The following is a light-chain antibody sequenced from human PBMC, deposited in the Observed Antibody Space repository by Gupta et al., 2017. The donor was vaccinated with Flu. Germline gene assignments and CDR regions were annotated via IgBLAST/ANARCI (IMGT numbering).Light chain of an antibody. CDR3: QQLNSYPPFT. CDR1: QGLNNH. CDR2: AAS. Sequence: DLQLTQSPSFLSASVGDRVTITCRASQGLNNHLAWYQQKPGRAPNLLIYAASTLQSGVPSRFSGSGSGTEFPLTISGLQLEDFATYYCQQLNSYPPFTFGHGTKVDVK. V-gene: IGKV1-9*01. J-gene: IGKJ3*01.